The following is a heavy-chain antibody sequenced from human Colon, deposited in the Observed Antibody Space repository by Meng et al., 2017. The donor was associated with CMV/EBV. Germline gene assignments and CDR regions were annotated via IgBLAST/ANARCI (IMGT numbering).Heavy chain of an antibody. V-gene: IGHV4-39*07. Sequence: QLQESGPGLVKPSETLSLTCTVSGGSISSSTYYWGWIRQTPGKGLEWIGNIYYSGYTYYNPSLKSRLTISVDTSKNQFSLKLTSVTAADTAVYFCAKIPLGYSLSPLVGLDPWGQGTLVTVSS. CDR1: GGSISSSTYY. J-gene: IGHJ5*02. D-gene: IGHD5-18*01. CDR3: AKIPLGYSLSPLVGLDP. CDR2: IYYSGYT.